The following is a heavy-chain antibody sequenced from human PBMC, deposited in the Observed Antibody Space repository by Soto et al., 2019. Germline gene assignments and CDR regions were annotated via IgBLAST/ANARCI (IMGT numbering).Heavy chain of an antibody. J-gene: IGHJ3*01. CDR1: GFIVSSNY. CDR3: ARGDGALDV. CDR2: IYTSGST. V-gene: IGHV3-66*01. D-gene: IGHD3-10*01. Sequence: EVQLVESGGGLVQPGGSLRLSYAASGFIVSSNYMSWVRQAPGKGLEWVSVIYTSGSTYYADSVKGRFTISRDNSKNIVYLQMNSLRAEDTAVYYCARGDGALDVWGQGTLVTVS.